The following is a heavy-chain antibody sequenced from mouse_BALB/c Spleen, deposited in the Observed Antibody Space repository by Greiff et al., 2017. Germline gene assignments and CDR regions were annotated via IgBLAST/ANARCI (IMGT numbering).Heavy chain of an antibody. CDR2: IWTGGGT. J-gene: IGHJ1*01. CDR3: VRDWAGRGYFDV. D-gene: IGHD3-3*01. Sequence: VQLVESGPGLVAPSQSLSITCTVSGFSLTSYDISWIRQPPGKGLEWLGVIWTGGGTNYNSAFMSRLSISKDNSKSQVFLKMNSLQTDDTAIYYCVRDWAGRGYFDVWGAGTTVTVSS. V-gene: IGHV2-9-2*01. CDR1: GFSLTSYD.